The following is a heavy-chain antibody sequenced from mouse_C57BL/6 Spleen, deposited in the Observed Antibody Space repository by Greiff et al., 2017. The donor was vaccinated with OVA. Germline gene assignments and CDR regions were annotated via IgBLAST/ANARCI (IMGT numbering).Heavy chain of an antibody. CDR2: ISYDGSN. V-gene: IGHV3-6*01. D-gene: IGHD2-5*01. Sequence: EVQRVESGPGLVKPSQSLSLTCSVTGYSITSGYYWNWIRQFPGNKLEWMGYISYDGSNNYNPSLKNRISITRDTSKNQFFLKLNSVTTEDTATYYCARGGYSNLFDYWGQGTTLTVSA. CDR1: GYSITSGYY. J-gene: IGHJ2*01. CDR3: ARGGYSNLFDY.